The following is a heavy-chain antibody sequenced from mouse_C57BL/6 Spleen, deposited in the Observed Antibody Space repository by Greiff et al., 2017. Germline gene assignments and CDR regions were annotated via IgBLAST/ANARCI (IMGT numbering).Heavy chain of an antibody. V-gene: IGHV1-82*01. CDR3: ARSDGYYPHWYFDV. D-gene: IGHD2-3*01. CDR2: IYPGDGDT. CDR1: GYAFSSSW. Sequence: QVQLKESGPELVKPGASVKISCKASGYAFSSSWMNWVKQRPGKGLEWIGRIYPGDGDTNYNGKFKGKATLTADKSSSTAYMQLSSLTSEDSAVYFCARSDGYYPHWYFDVWGTGTTVTVAS. J-gene: IGHJ1*03.